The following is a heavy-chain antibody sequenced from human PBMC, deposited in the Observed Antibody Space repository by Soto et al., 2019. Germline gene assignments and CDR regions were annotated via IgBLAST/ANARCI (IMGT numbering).Heavy chain of an antibody. D-gene: IGHD3-3*01. J-gene: IGHJ6*02. CDR2: IWYDGSNK. CDR3: ARDGVGDYYGMDV. Sequence: GGSMILSCAASGLHFSSYVMHWVRQAPGKGLEWVAVIWYDGSNKYYADSVKGRFTISRDNSKNTLYLQMNSLRAEDTAVYYCARDGVGDYYGMDVWGQGTTVTVSS. V-gene: IGHV3-33*01. CDR1: GLHFSSYV.